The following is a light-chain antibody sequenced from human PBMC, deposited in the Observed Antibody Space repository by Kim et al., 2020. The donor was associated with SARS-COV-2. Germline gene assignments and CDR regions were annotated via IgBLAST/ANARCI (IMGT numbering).Light chain of an antibody. Sequence: SYELTQPPSLSVAPGQTATIACGGDDIGSYSVHWYQQKPGQAPVLVINYDNYRPSGVPERFSGSNSANVATLTISTVEAGDEADYYCQVWGTNSWVFGGGTQLTVL. CDR3: QVWGTNSWV. V-gene: IGLV3-21*01. CDR2: YDN. CDR1: DIGSYS. J-gene: IGLJ3*02.